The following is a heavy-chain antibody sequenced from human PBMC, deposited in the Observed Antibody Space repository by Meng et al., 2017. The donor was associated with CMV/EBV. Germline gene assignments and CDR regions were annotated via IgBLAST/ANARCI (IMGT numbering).Heavy chain of an antibody. D-gene: IGHD2-2*01. CDR3: ARVSLRVVPAASYYYYYGMDV. Sequence: GESLKISCAASGFTFSSYWMHWVRQAPGKGLVWVSRINSDGSSTSYADSVKGRFTISRDNAKNTLYLQMNSLRAEDTAVYYCARVSLRVVPAASYYYYYGMDVWGQGTTVTVSS. J-gene: IGHJ6*02. CDR2: INSDGSST. V-gene: IGHV3-74*01. CDR1: GFTFSSYW.